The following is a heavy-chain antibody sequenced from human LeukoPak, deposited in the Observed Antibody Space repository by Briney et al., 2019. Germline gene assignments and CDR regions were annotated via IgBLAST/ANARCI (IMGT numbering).Heavy chain of an antibody. CDR2: IDPSDSYT. V-gene: IGHV5-10-1*01. Sequence: GESLQTSCQGSGSRFTSYWISWVRQMPGKGLEWMGRIDPSDSYTNYSPSFQGHVTISADKSISTAYLQWSSLKASDTAMYYCARQGVGGSSWYYYYGMDVWGKGTTVTVSS. J-gene: IGHJ6*04. D-gene: IGHD6-13*01. CDR1: GSRFTSYW. CDR3: ARQGVGGSSWYYYYGMDV.